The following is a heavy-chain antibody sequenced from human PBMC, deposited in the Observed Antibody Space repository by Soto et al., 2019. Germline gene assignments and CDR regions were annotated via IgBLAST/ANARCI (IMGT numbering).Heavy chain of an antibody. J-gene: IGHJ3*01. D-gene: IGHD2-15*01. CDR2: INQDGSEK. CDR3: ARDSGAAKG. V-gene: IGHV3-7*03. CDR1: GFTFSSYV. Sequence: GGSLRLSCAASGFTFSSYVMSWVRQAPGKGLEWVANINQDGSEKYYVDSVKGRFTISRDNAKNSVYLQMNSLRAEDTAVYYGARDSGAAKGWGQGTVVT.